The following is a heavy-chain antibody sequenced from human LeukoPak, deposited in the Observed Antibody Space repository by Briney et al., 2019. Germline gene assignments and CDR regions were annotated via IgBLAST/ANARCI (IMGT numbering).Heavy chain of an antibody. CDR3: AKAPTTVVTYFDY. Sequence: GGSLRLSCAASGFTLTTYAMTWVRQAPGKGLEWVSAISGDGVTTYYADSVRGRFTVSKDNSKNTLYLQMNSLRAEDTAVYYCAKAPTTVVTYFDYWGQGTLVTVSS. J-gene: IGHJ4*02. D-gene: IGHD4-23*01. V-gene: IGHV3-23*01. CDR2: ISGDGVTT. CDR1: GFTLTTYA.